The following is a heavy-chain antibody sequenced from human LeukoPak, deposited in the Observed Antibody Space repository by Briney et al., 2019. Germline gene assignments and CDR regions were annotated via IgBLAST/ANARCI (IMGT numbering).Heavy chain of an antibody. V-gene: IGHV4-59*08. Sequence: SETLSLTCTVSGGSIRSYYWSWIRQPPGKGLEWIGYIYYSGSTNYNPSLKSRVTISVDTSKNQFSLKLSSVAAADTAVYYCARHYYDSSGFTYYFDYWGQGTLVTVSS. CDR2: IYYSGST. CDR1: GGSIRSYY. CDR3: ARHYYDSSGFTYYFDY. J-gene: IGHJ4*02. D-gene: IGHD3-22*01.